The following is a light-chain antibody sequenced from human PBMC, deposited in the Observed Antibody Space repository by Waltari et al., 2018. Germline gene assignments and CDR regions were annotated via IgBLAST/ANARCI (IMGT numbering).Light chain of an antibody. CDR1: QSVTRY. V-gene: IGKV1-39*01. J-gene: IGKJ1*01. CDR3: QQSYSIPQT. Sequence: DIQMTQSPSSLSASVGDSVTVTCRASQSVTRYLHWYQQKPGQAPTLLIYAASTLQSGVPSRFSGSGSGTDFTLTISSLQPKDFATYYCQQSYSIPQTFGQGTKVEVK. CDR2: AAS.